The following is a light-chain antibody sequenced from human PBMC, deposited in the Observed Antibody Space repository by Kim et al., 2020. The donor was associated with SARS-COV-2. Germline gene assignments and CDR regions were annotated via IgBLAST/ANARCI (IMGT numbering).Light chain of an antibody. Sequence: GQRVTISCTWSSSNIGAGYDVHWYQQLPGTAPKLLIYGNSNRPSGVPDRFSGSKSGTSASLAITGLQAEDEADYYCQSYDSSLGLVFGGGTQLTVL. J-gene: IGLJ2*01. CDR3: QSYDSSLGLV. CDR1: SSNIGAGYD. CDR2: GNS. V-gene: IGLV1-40*01.